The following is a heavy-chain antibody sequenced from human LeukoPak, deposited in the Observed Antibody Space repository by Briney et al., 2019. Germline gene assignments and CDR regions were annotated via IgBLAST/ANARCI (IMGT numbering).Heavy chain of an antibody. CDR3: TRDLDGSGSYSWFDP. D-gene: IGHD3-10*01. CDR2: ISGSGTDT. CDR1: GFTFTSYA. Sequence: EGSLRLSCVGSGFTFTSYAMNWVRQAPGKGLEWVSTISGSGTDTYYADSVKGHFTFSRDNAKNTLYLQMNSLRAEDTAVYFCTRDLDGSGSYSWFDPWGQGTLVTVSS. J-gene: IGHJ5*02. V-gene: IGHV3-23*01.